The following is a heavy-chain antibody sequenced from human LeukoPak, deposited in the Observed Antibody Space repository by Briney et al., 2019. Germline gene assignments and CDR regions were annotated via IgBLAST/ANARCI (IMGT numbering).Heavy chain of an antibody. Sequence: GASGKVSCKASGYTFTSYGISWVRQAPGQGLEGMGWISAYNGNTNYAQKLQGRVTMTTDTSTSTAYMELRSLRSDDTAVYYCARDPSTYNWNDPVYNWFDPWGQGTLVTVSS. CDR2: ISAYNGNT. CDR1: GYTFTSYG. D-gene: IGHD1-20*01. CDR3: ARDPSTYNWNDPVYNWFDP. J-gene: IGHJ5*02. V-gene: IGHV1-18*01.